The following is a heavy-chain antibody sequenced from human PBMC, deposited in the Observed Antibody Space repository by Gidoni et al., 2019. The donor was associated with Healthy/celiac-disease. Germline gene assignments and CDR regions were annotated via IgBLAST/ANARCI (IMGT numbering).Heavy chain of an antibody. CDR1: GGSISSGGYY. V-gene: IGHV4-31*01. J-gene: IGHJ4*02. Sequence: QVQLQESGPGLVKPSQTLSLTCPVSGGSISSGGYYWSWIRQHPGKGLEWIGYIYYSGSTYYNPSLKSLVTISVDTSKNQFSLKLSSVTAADTAVYYCAAGRDGYNYYDYWGQGTLVTVSS. CDR2: IYYSGST. CDR3: AAGRDGYNYYDY. D-gene: IGHD5-12*01.